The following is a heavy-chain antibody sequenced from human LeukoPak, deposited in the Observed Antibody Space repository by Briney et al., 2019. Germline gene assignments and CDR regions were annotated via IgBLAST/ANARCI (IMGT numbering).Heavy chain of an antibody. CDR3: ARGAPRGYYDSSGYDY. CDR1: GGSISSYY. CDR2: IYYSGST. V-gene: IGHV4-59*08. J-gene: IGHJ4*02. D-gene: IGHD3-22*01. Sequence: SETLSLTCTVSGGSISSYYWSWIRQPPGKGLEWIGYIYYSGSTYYNPSLKSRVTISVDTSKNQFSLKLSSVTAADTAVYYCARGAPRGYYDSSGYDYWGQGTLVTVSS.